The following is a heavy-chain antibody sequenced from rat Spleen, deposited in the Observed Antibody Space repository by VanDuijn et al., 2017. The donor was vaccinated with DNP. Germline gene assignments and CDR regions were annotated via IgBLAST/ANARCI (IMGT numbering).Heavy chain of an antibody. D-gene: IGHD5-1*01. CDR2: IWTGGST. CDR1: GFSLTSYN. Sequence: VRLVESGGGLVQPSQTLSLTCTVSGFSLTSYNVHWVRQPTGKGLEWMGIIWTGGSTDYNSALKSRLSISRDTSKSQVFLKMNSLQTEDIATYYCARDRELGAFDYWGQGVMVTVSS. V-gene: IGHV2-30*01. CDR3: ARDRELGAFDY. J-gene: IGHJ2*01.